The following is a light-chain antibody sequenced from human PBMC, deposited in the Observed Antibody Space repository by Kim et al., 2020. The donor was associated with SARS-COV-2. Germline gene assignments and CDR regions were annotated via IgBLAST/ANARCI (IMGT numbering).Light chain of an antibody. CDR3: QAWHIDTVI. V-gene: IGLV3-1*01. Sequence: TRQKTTIHCYQLKWGDQYDFWYKQSPGQSPVLIIYKDSARPSGIPERFSGYNSANTATLTISGTQAMDEADYYCQAWHIDTVIFGGGTQLTVL. CDR2: KDS. J-gene: IGLJ2*01. CDR1: KWGDQY.